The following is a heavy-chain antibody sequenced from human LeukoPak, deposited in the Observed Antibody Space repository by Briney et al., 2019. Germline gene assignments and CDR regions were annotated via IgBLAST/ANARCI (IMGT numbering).Heavy chain of an antibody. Sequence: KPGRSLRLSCAASGFTFSTYSMNWVRRAPGKGLEWVSSISGSSTYRDYADSVKGRFTISRDNAKNALYLQMDSLRPEDTAVYYCARDHSSGRYFDFWGQGTLVTVSS. V-gene: IGHV3-21*01. D-gene: IGHD3-22*01. CDR2: ISGSSTYR. J-gene: IGHJ4*02. CDR1: GFTFSTYS. CDR3: ARDHSSGRYFDF.